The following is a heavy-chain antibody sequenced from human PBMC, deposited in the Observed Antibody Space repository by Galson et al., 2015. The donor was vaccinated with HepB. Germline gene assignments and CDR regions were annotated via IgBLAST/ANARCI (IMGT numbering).Heavy chain of an antibody. D-gene: IGHD2-21*01. CDR1: GYTFTRYA. CDR3: ARVGSYAYCGGDCYYDY. Sequence: SVKVSCKASGYTFTRYAMHWVRQAPGQRLEWMGWINAGNGNTKYSQKFQGRVTITRDTSASTAYMELSRLRSEDTTVYYCARVGSYAYCGGDCYYDYWCQGTLVTVSS. CDR2: INAGNGNT. J-gene: IGHJ4*02. V-gene: IGHV1-3*01.